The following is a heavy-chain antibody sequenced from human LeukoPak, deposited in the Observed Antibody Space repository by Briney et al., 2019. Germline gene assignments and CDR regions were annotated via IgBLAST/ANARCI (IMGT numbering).Heavy chain of an antibody. CDR2: ISGSGGST. D-gene: IGHD3-3*01. CDR3: AKARSITIFGVVDLTFDY. CDR1: GFTFSSYA. Sequence: GGSLRLSCAASGFTFSSYAMSWVRQAPGKGLEWVSAISGSGGSTYYADSVKGRFTISRDNSKNTLYLQMNSLRAEDTAVYYCAKARSITIFGVVDLTFDYWGQGTLVTVSS. J-gene: IGHJ4*02. V-gene: IGHV3-23*01.